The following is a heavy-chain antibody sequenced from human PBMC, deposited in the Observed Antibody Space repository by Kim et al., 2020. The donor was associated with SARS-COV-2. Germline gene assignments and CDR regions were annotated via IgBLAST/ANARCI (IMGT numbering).Heavy chain of an antibody. J-gene: IGHJ2*01. Sequence: ADSVKRRFTISRNNAKNTLYLQMNGLRAGDTAVYYCARGYGGRPCWYFDLGGRGTLVTVSS. D-gene: IGHD2-15*01. CDR3: ARGYGGRPCWYFDL. V-gene: IGHV3-74*01.